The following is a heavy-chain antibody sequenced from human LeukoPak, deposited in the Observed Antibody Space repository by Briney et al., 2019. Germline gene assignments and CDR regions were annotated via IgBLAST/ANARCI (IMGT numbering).Heavy chain of an antibody. CDR2: IYDSGTT. V-gene: IGHV4-59*08. J-gene: IGHJ4*02. CDR1: GGSISSYY. CDR3: ARHLDMGGYSSIWKPFDY. D-gene: IGHD6-13*01. Sequence: PSETLSLTCTGSGGSISSYYWSWIRQPPGKGLEWIGYIYDSGTTNYNPSLQSRVTISVDKSTNQFSLRLSFVTAADPAVYYCARHLDMGGYSSIWKPFDYWGQGSLVTVSS.